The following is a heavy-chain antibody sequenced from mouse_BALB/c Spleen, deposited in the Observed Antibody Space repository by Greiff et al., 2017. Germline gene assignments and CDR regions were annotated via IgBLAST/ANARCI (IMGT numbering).Heavy chain of an antibody. CDR2: ISYDGSN. Sequence: VQLQQSGPGLVKPSQSLSLTCSVTGYSITRGYYWNWIRQFPGNKLEWMGYISYDGSNNYNPSLKNRISITRDTSKNQFFLKLNSVTTEDTATYYCARGGVDYWGQGTTLTVSS. V-gene: IGHV3-6*02. J-gene: IGHJ2*01. CDR3: ARGGVDY. CDR1: GYSITRGYY.